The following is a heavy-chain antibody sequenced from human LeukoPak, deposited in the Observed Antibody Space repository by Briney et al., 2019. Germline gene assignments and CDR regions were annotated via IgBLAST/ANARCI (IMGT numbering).Heavy chain of an antibody. J-gene: IGHJ4*02. Sequence: GGSLRLSCAASGFTFSSYAMSWVRQAPGKGLEWVSAISGSGGSTYYADSVKGRFTISRDNSKNTLYLQMNSLRAEDTAVYYCAKLPSSGYYYDSSGYYRDYWGQGTLVTASS. CDR3: AKLPSSGYYYDSSGYYRDY. V-gene: IGHV3-23*01. CDR1: GFTFSSYA. D-gene: IGHD3-22*01. CDR2: ISGSGGST.